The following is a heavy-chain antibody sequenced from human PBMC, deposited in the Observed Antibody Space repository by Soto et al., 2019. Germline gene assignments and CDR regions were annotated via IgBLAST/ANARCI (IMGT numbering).Heavy chain of an antibody. CDR2: IWYDGSHK. J-gene: IGHJ4*02. CDR3: ARDERAYSSSCDY. V-gene: IGHV3-33*01. Sequence: QVQLVESGGGVVQPGRSLRLSCEASGFIFSSYGMHWVRQAPGEGLEWVAVIWYDGSHKYYADSVKGLFTISRDISKNTMYLQMNSLRAEDTAVYYCARDERAYSSSCDYWGQGTLVTVSS. CDR1: GFIFSSYG. D-gene: IGHD6-13*01.